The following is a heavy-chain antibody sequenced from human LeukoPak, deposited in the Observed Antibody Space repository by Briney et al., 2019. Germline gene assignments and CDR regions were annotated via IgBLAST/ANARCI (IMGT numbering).Heavy chain of an antibody. V-gene: IGHV3-74*01. J-gene: IGHJ4*02. CDR2: INSDGSST. D-gene: IGHD6-19*01. CDR1: GFTFSSYS. Sequence: PGGSLRLSRAASGFTFSSYSMHWVRQAPGKGLVWVARINSDGSSTSYADSVKGRFTISRDNAKNTLYLQMNSLRAEDTAVYYCARDWSLAVAGTPYYWGQGTLVTVSS. CDR3: ARDWSLAVAGTPYY.